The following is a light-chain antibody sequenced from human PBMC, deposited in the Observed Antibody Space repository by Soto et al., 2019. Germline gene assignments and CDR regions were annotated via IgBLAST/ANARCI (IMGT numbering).Light chain of an antibody. J-gene: IGKJ3*01. CDR2: KVS. CDR1: QSLVYSDGNTY. V-gene: IGKV2-30*01. Sequence: DIVMTQSPLSLPVTLGQPASISCRSSQSLVYSDGNTYLNWFHQRPGQSPRRLIYKVSNRDSGVPDRFSGSGSGTDFTLRISRVEAEDVGVYYCMQGSYWPFNFGPGTKVDIK. CDR3: MQGSYWPFN.